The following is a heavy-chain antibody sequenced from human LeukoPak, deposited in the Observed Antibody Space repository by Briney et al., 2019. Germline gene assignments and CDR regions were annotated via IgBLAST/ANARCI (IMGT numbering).Heavy chain of an antibody. V-gene: IGHV4-4*07. J-gene: IGHJ5*02. Sequence: SETLSLTCTVSGGSISSCDWSWIRQPAGKGREWIGRIYTSGSITYNPSLKSRVSMSVDTSKNQFSLKLSSVTAADTAVYYCVRDSGTTGEVKFDPWGQGTLVTVSS. CDR1: GGSISSCD. CDR3: VRDSGTTGEVKFDP. D-gene: IGHD3-10*01. CDR2: IYTSGSI.